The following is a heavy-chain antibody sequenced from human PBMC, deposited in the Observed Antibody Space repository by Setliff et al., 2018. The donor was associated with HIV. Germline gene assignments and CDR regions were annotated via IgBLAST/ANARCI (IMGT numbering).Heavy chain of an antibody. J-gene: IGHJ5*02. Sequence: GGSLRLSCAASGFSFSSFAMSWVRQAPGKGLEWVAVIWYDGSNKFYADSVKGRFTISRDNAKNSLYLQMNSLRADDTAVYYCAALSLRTNAVYGVISTRFDPWGQGTLVTVSS. CDR2: IWYDGSNK. D-gene: IGHD2-8*01. V-gene: IGHV3-33*03. CDR1: GFSFSSFA. CDR3: AALSLRTNAVYGVISTRFDP.